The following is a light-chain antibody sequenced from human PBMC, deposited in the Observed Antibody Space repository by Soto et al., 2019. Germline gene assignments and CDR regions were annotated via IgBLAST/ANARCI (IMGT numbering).Light chain of an antibody. CDR2: AAS. CDR1: QSITTY. V-gene: IGKV1-39*01. J-gene: IGKJ2*01. CDR3: QQSYNMPYT. Sequence: DIGMTQSPSSLSASVGDRVTITCRASQSITTYISWYQHQPGKAPKLLIYAASNLQSGVPSRFSASGRGTDFTLTISGLQAEDFGVYYCQQSYNMPYTFGQGTKVEIK.